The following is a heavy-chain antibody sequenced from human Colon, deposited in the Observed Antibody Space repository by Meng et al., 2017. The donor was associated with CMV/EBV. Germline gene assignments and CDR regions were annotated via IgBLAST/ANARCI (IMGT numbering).Heavy chain of an antibody. Sequence: VQWVESGGGLLQPGGSLRLSCTASGFTVSSHYMSWVRQAPGKGLEWVSVIYSGGSTYYADSVKGRFTISGDNAENTLYLQMDSLRVDDTAVYYCAAQRRAGFDSWGQGTLVTVSS. CDR1: GFTVSSHY. J-gene: IGHJ5*01. CDR2: IYSGGST. CDR3: AAQRRAGFDS. D-gene: IGHD5-24*01. V-gene: IGHV3-53*01.